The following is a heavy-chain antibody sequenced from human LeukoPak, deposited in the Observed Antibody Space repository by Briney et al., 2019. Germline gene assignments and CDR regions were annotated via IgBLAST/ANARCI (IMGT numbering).Heavy chain of an antibody. CDR2: ISSSGSTI. D-gene: IGHD4-11*01. V-gene: IGHV3-48*03. CDR3: ARAYRQNYYYYYMDV. CDR1: GFTFSSSA. Sequence: GGSLRLSCAASGFTFSSSAMSWVRQAPGKGLEWVSYISSSGSTIYYADSVKGRFTISRDNAKNSLYLQMNSLRAEDTAVYYCARAYRQNYYYYYMDVWGKGTTVTVSS. J-gene: IGHJ6*03.